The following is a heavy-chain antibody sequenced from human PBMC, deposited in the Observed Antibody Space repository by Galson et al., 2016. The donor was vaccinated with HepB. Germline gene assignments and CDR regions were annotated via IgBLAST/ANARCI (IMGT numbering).Heavy chain of an antibody. CDR2: ISGSGGST. D-gene: IGHD6-19*01. CDR1: GFTFSSSA. Sequence: SLRLSCAASGFTFSSSAMSWVRQAPGKGLEWVSTISGSGGSTYYADSARGRFPISRDNSKTTLALQMNSLKAEDTAVYFCAKPHGPFLAVAGAGGFDYWGQGTLVTVSS. V-gene: IGHV3-23*01. CDR3: AKPHGPFLAVAGAGGFDY. J-gene: IGHJ4*02.